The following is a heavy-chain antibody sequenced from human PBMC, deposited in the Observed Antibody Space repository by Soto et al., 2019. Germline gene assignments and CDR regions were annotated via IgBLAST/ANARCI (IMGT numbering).Heavy chain of an antibody. J-gene: IGHJ3*02. V-gene: IGHV3-21*01. D-gene: IGHD2-15*01. CDR2: ISSSSSYI. Sequence: GGYLRLSCAASGFTFSSYSMNWVRQAPGKGLEWVSSISSSSSYIYYADSVKGRFTISRDNAKNSLYLQMNSLRAEDTAVYYCARGGNDAFDIWGQGTMVTVSS. CDR1: GFTFSSYS. CDR3: ARGGNDAFDI.